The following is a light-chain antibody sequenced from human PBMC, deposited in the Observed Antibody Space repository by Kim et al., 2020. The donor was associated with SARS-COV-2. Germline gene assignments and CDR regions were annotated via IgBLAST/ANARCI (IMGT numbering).Light chain of an antibody. CDR2: DVT. J-gene: IGLJ3*02. Sequence: PGQSFTISCTGTSSDVGGYVYVSWYQQHPRKAPKLLIYDVTKRPSGVPDRFSGSKSGNTASLTISGLQADDEADYYCCSFAGTPWVFGGGTKLTVL. CDR3: CSFAGTPWV. CDR1: SSDVGGYVY. V-gene: IGLV2-11*01.